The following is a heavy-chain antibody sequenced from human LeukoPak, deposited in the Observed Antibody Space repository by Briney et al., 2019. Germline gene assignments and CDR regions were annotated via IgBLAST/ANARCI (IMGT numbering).Heavy chain of an antibody. CDR2: MNPNSGNT. J-gene: IGHJ4*02. V-gene: IGHV1-8*01. CDR3: ATGPYGDYVFDY. Sequence: SVKVSREASGYTFTSYDINWVRQATGQGLEWMGWMNPNSGNTGYAQKFQGRVTMTRNTSISTAYMELSSLRSEDTAVYYCATGPYGDYVFDYWGQGTLVTVSS. D-gene: IGHD4-17*01. CDR1: GYTFTSYD.